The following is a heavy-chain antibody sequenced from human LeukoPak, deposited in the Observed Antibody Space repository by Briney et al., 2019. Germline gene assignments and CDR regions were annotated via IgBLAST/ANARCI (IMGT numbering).Heavy chain of an antibody. CDR2: IYYSGST. D-gene: IGHD6-13*01. J-gene: IGHJ4*01. Sequence: PSETLSLTCTVSGGSISSSSYYWGWIRQPPGKGLEWIGSIYYSGSTYYNPSLKSRVTISVDTSKNQFSLKLSSVTAADTAVYYCARGDRYSSSWYGWDWGQGTLVAVSS. V-gene: IGHV4-39*07. CDR1: GGSISSSSYY. CDR3: ARGDRYSSSWYGWD.